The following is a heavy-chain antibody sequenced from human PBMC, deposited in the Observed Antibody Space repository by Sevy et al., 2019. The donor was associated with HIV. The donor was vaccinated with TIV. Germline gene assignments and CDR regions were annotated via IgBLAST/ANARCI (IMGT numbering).Heavy chain of an antibody. V-gene: IGHV3-30-3*01. J-gene: IGHJ4*02. D-gene: IGHD4-17*01. CDR1: GFTFSGYA. CDR2: ISYDGSNK. CDR3: ARGVYGDYAFDY. Sequence: GGSLRLSCAASGFTFSGYAMHWVRQAPGKGLEWVAVISYDGSNKYYADSLKGRFSISRDNSKNTMHLQMNSLRAEDTAAYYCARGVYGDYAFDYWGQGTLVTISS.